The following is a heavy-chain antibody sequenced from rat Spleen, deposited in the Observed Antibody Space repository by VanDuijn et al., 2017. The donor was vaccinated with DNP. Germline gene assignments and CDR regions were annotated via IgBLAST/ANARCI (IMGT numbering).Heavy chain of an antibody. D-gene: IGHD1-2*01. CDR2: VNTGGGIT. CDR1: GFTFSNYD. V-gene: IGHV5-25*01. Sequence: EVHLMESGGGLVQPGRSLKLSCAASGFTFSNYDMAWVRQAPSKGLEWVASVNTGGGITYYRDSVKGRFIVSRDNAKSTLNLQMDSLRSEDTATYYCLRRGYYSSFDYWGQGVMVTVSS. CDR3: LRRGYYSSFDY. J-gene: IGHJ2*01.